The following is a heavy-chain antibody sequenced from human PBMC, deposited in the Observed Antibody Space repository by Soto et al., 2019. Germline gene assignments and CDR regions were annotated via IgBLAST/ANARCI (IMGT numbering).Heavy chain of an antibody. CDR1: GGSISSGGYY. V-gene: IGHV4-30-4*08. J-gene: IGHJ4*02. D-gene: IGHD3-22*01. CDR2: IYYSGST. Sequence: PSETLSLTCTVSGGSISSGGYYWSWIRQHPGKGLEWIGYIYYSGSTYYNPSLKSRVTISVDTSNKQFSLKLSSVTAADTAVYYCARDYDSSGYYYLDYWGQGTLVTVSS. CDR3: ARDYDSSGYYYLDY.